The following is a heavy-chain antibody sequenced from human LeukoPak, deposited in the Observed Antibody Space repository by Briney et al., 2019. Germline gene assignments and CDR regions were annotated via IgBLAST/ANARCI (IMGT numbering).Heavy chain of an antibody. CDR2: VSFDESNK. Sequence: GGSLRLSCAASGFTFSSYGMHWVRQAPGKGLEWVALVSFDESNKYYADSVKGRFTISRDNFKNTLYLQMDSLRTEDTAVYYCAKIHTPVVAATAAFDYWGQGTPVTVSS. J-gene: IGHJ4*02. V-gene: IGHV3-30*18. D-gene: IGHD2-15*01. CDR3: AKIHTPVVAATAAFDY. CDR1: GFTFSSYG.